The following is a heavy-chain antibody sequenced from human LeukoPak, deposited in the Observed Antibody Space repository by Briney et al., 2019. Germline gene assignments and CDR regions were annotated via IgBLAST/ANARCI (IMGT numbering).Heavy chain of an antibody. V-gene: IGHV1-18*01. Sequence: ASVKVSCKASGYTFTSYGISWVRQAPGQGLEWMGWISAYNGNTNYAQKLQGRVTMTTDTSTSTAYMELRSLRSDDTAVYYCARDRIVGATPVNWFDPWGQGTLVTVSS. CDR2: ISAYNGNT. D-gene: IGHD1-26*01. CDR1: GYTFTSYG. CDR3: ARDRIVGATPVNWFDP. J-gene: IGHJ5*02.